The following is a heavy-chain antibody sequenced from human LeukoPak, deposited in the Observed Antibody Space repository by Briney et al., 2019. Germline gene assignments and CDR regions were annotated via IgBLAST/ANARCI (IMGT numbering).Heavy chain of an antibody. J-gene: IGHJ4*02. CDR3: ARVTRTPLIAAAFFDH. CDR2: INPNSGGT. D-gene: IGHD6-13*01. Sequence: ASVKVSCKASGYTFTGYYMHWVRQAPGQGLEWMGRINPNSGGTNYAQKFQGRVTMTRDTSISTAYMELSRLRSDDTAVYYCARVTRTPLIAAAFFDHWGQGTLVTVSS. CDR1: GYTFTGYY. V-gene: IGHV1-2*06.